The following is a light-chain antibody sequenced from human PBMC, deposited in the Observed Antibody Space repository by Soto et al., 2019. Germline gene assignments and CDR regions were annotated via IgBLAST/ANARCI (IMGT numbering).Light chain of an antibody. CDR2: DVN. Sequence: QSVLTQPASVSGSPGQSITISCTGTSSDVGGYNYVSWYQHHPGKAPKLLIYDVNNRPSGVSDRFSGSKSGNTASLTISGLQTEDEADYYCSSYTTHTLFGTGTKLTVL. CDR1: SSDVGGYNY. J-gene: IGLJ1*01. CDR3: SSYTTHTL. V-gene: IGLV2-14*01.